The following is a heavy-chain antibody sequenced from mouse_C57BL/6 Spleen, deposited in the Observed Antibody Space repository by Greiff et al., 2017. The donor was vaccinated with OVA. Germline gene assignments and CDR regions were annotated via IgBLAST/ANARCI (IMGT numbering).Heavy chain of an antibody. V-gene: IGHV1-85*01. CDR2: IYPRAGST. CDR3: AKEGYGSSYEDY. Sequence: VQLQQSGPELVKPGASVKLSCKASGYTFTSYDINWVKQRPGQGLEWIGWIYPRAGSTKYNEKFKGKATLTVDTSSSTAYMELHSLTSEDSAVYFCAKEGYGSSYEDYWGQGTTLTVSS. CDR1: GYTFTSYD. D-gene: IGHD1-1*01. J-gene: IGHJ2*01.